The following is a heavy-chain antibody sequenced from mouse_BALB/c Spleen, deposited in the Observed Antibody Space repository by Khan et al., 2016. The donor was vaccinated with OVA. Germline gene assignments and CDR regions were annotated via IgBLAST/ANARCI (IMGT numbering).Heavy chain of an antibody. CDR2: ISYSGST. J-gene: IGHJ3*01. CDR3: ARSGYEAWFAY. CDR1: GYSITSDYA. D-gene: IGHD2-14*01. V-gene: IGHV3-2*02. Sequence: EVQLQESGPGLVKPSQSLSLTCTVTGYSITSDYAWNWIRQFPRNKLEWMGYISYSGSTSYNPSLKSRISSTRDTSKNQFFLQLNSVTTEDTATYFCARSGYEAWFAYWGQGTLVTVSA.